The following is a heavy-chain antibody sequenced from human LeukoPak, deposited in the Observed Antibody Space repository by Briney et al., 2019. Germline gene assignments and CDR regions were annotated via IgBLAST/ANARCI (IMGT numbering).Heavy chain of an antibody. D-gene: IGHD3-10*01. CDR2: IGGSGGFT. Sequence: PRGSLRLSCAASGFTFSTYAMSWVRQAPGKGLEWVSAIGGSGGFTSYAEYVRGRFTISRDNSKKTLYLQMNSLRAEDTAVYYCAKADRGWGVITKDWGQGTLVTVSS. CDR3: AKADRGWGVITKD. J-gene: IGHJ4*02. CDR1: GFTFSTYA. V-gene: IGHV3-23*01.